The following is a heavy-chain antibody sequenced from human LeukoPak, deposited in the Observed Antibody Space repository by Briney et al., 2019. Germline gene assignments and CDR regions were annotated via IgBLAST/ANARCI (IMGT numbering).Heavy chain of an antibody. CDR1: GYSVSSSPYY. V-gene: IGHV4-39*01. Sequence: SEALSLTCSVSGYSVSSSPYYWGWIRQPPGKGLEWIVSMYYNGNTYYNWSLKSRVTVSLDKSKNQFFLRLSSVTAADTATYYCARQFYCSAGTCIYPNWFDSWGQGSLVTVSS. D-gene: IGHD2-15*01. J-gene: IGHJ5*01. CDR3: ARQFYCSAGTCIYPNWFDS. CDR2: MYYNGNT.